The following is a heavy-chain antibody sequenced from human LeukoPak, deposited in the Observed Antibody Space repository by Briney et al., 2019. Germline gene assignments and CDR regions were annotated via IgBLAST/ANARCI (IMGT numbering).Heavy chain of an antibody. CDR2: IYYSGST. V-gene: IGHV4-31*02. D-gene: IGHD3-10*01. CDR3: ARVKVRGVISYYYGMDV. Sequence: SWVRQAPGKGLEWIGYIYYSGSTYYNPSLKSRVTISVDTSKNQISLKLSSVTAADTAVYYCARVKVRGVISYYYGMDVWGQGTTVTVSS. J-gene: IGHJ6*02.